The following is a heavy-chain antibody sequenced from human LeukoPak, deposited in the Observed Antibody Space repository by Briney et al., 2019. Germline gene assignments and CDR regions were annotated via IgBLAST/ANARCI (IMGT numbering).Heavy chain of an antibody. J-gene: IGHJ4*02. V-gene: IGHV3-33*01. D-gene: IGHD3-9*01. CDR3: ARDGASFDILTGLDY. Sequence: PGGSLRLSCAASGFTFSSYGMHWVRQAPGKGLEWVAVIWYDGSNKYYADSVKGRFTISRDNSKNTLYLQMNSPRAEDTAVYYCARDGASFDILTGLDYWGQGTLVTVSS. CDR2: IWYDGSNK. CDR1: GFTFSSYG.